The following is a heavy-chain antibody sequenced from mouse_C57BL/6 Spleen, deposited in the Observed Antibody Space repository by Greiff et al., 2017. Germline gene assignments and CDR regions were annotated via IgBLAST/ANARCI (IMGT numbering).Heavy chain of an antibody. J-gene: IGHJ4*01. CDR2: IDPSDSYT. V-gene: IGHV1-59*01. Sequence: QVQLQQPGAELVRPGTSVKLSCKASGYTFTSYWMHWVKQRPGQGLEWIGVIDPSDSYTNYNQKFKGKATLTVDTSSSTAYMQLSSLTSEDSAVYYCAHPDYYGSSYYAMDYWGQGTSVTVSS. CDR1: GYTFTSYW. CDR3: AHPDYYGSSYYAMDY. D-gene: IGHD1-1*01.